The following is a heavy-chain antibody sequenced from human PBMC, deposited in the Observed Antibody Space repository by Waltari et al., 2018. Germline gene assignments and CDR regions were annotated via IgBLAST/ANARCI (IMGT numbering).Heavy chain of an antibody. CDR2: IGGTHSNI. J-gene: IGHJ5*02. CDR1: GFDFSDYD. D-gene: IGHD3-10*01. Sequence: EVRLAESGGGLVKPGGSLSLSCTASGFDFSDYDLNWVRQAPGTGLEWVSSIGGTHSNIFYADSVKGRFIVSRDNAKNSLYLQMDNLRAEDSGLYFCTRDLYGSGGDWFDPWGQGTLVTVSS. CDR3: TRDLYGSGGDWFDP. V-gene: IGHV3-21*03.